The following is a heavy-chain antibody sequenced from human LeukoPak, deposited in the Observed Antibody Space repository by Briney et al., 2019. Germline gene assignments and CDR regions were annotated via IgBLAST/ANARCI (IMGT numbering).Heavy chain of an antibody. CDR3: ARDTVNVRSSWTSWDC. V-gene: IGHV1-2*02. CDR1: GYTFTDHY. CDR2: INPNSGVT. J-gene: IGHJ4*02. D-gene: IGHD6-13*01. Sequence: ASVKVSCKASGYTFTDHYIHWIRQAPGQGLEWMGWINPNSGVTNHAQKFQGRVTMTRDTSISTAYMDLSRLRFDDTAVYYCARDTVNVRSSWTSWDCWGQGTLVTVSS.